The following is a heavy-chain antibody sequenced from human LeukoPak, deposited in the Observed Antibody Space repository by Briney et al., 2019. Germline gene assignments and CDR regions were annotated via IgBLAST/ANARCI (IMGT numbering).Heavy chain of an antibody. V-gene: IGHV5-51*01. CDR3: ARSLNYYDSSGYHDY. CDR2: IYPGDSDT. J-gene: IGHJ4*02. Sequence: GEPLQTSCKASGYSFTSNWYGWVRQLPGKDLEWMGIIYPGDSDTRYSPSFQGQVTISADKSISTAYLQWSSLKASDTAMYYCARSLNYYDSSGYHDYWGQGTLVTVSS. D-gene: IGHD3-22*01. CDR1: GYSFTSNW.